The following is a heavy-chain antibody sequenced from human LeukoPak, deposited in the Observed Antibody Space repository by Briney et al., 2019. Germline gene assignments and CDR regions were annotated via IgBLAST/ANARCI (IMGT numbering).Heavy chain of an antibody. CDR2: ISWNSVSI. CDR3: AKDKAGHDYYFDY. J-gene: IGHJ4*02. Sequence: GGSLSLSCATSGFTFDDYAMHWVRQAPGKGLEWVSGISWNSVSIGYTDSVKGRFTISRDNAKNSLYLQMNSLRPEDTALYYCAKDKAGHDYYFDYWGQGTLITVSS. V-gene: IGHV3-9*01. D-gene: IGHD6-13*01. CDR1: GFTFDDYA.